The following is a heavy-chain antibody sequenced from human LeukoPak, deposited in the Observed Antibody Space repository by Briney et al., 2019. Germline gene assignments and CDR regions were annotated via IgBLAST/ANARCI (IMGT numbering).Heavy chain of an antibody. D-gene: IGHD4-17*01. Sequence: SETLSLTCTVSGGSISSYYWSWIRQPPGKGLEWIGYIYYSGSTNYNPSLKSRVTISVDTSKNQFSLKLSSVTAADTAVYYCAKGTRLRSWYFALWGRRTLVTVSS. J-gene: IGHJ2*01. CDR1: GGSISSYY. CDR3: AKGTRLRSWYFAL. V-gene: IGHV4-59*08. CDR2: IYYSGST.